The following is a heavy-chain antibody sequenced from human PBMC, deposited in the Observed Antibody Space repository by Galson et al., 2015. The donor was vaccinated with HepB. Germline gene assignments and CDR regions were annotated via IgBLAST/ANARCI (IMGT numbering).Heavy chain of an antibody. D-gene: IGHD3-22*01. CDR3: ARVSTDKIAFDY. Sequence: TLSLTCTVSGGSISSGGYSWSWIRQPPGKGLEWIGYIYYSGSTYYNPSLKSRVTISVDTSKNQFSLKLSSVTAADTAVYYCARVSTDKIAFDYWGQGTLVTVSS. CDR2: IYYSGST. V-gene: IGHV4-30-4*07. CDR1: GGSISSGGYS. J-gene: IGHJ4*02.